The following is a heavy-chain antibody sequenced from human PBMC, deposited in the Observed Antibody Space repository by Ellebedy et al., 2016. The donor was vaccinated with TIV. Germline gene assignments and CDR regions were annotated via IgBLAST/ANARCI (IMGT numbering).Heavy chain of an antibody. Sequence: GESLKISCKGSGYSFVTYWIGWVRQMPGKGLEWMGFIYPGDSDTRYSPSFQGQVIISADKSISTAYLQWSSLKASDTAMYYCARPSTRGMDVWGQGTTVTVSS. CDR2: IYPGDSDT. CDR1: GYSFVTYW. D-gene: IGHD5-24*01. V-gene: IGHV5-51*01. J-gene: IGHJ6*02. CDR3: ARPSTRGMDV.